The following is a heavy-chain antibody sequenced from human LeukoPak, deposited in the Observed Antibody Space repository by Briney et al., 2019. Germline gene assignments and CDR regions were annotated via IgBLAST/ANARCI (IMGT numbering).Heavy chain of an antibody. CDR3: AKDLRWDHPGFDS. V-gene: IGHV1-46*01. Sequence: ASVTLPCKASGYTFTSYYIHWVRQAPGQGLEWMGIINPGGGSTSYAQKFQDRVTMTRDTSTSTVYMELSSLRSEDTAVYYCAKDLRWDHPGFDSRGRGTLVIVSS. J-gene: IGHJ5*01. D-gene: IGHD4-23*01. CDR2: INPGGGST. CDR1: GYTFTSYY.